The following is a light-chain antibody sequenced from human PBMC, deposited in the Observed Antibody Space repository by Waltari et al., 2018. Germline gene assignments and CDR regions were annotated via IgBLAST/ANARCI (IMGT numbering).Light chain of an antibody. CDR3: CSYAGSRTYV. Sequence: QSALTQPASVSGSPGQSITISCPGTSSDVGNFNLVAWYQQHPGKVPNLIIFEVSKRPSGVSTHYSGSKSGNTASLTMSGLRAEDEADYYCCSYAGSRTYVFGTGTKVTVL. CDR2: EVS. V-gene: IGLV2-23*02. J-gene: IGLJ1*01. CDR1: SSDVGNFNL.